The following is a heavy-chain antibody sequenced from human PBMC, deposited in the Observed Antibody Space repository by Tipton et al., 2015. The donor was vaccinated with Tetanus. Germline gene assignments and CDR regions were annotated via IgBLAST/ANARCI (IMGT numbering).Heavy chain of an antibody. J-gene: IGHJ2*01. D-gene: IGHD4-23*01. CDR2: VFHSGST. Sequence: TLSLTCAVSGGSIRTSTWWTWVRQPPGKGLEWLGEVFHSGSTSYNPSLRGRVTISVDRSKNEFSLKVSPVTAADTAVYYCATMTPVDWYFDLWGRGTPVTVSS. CDR1: GGSIRTSTW. V-gene: IGHV4-4*02. CDR3: ATMTPVDWYFDL.